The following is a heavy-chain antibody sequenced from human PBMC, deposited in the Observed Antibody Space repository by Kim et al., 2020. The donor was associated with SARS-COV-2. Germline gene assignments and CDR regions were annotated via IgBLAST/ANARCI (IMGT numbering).Heavy chain of an antibody. J-gene: IGHJ4*02. CDR3: ALSVHDYRNLLYY. Sequence: YAASVKYRFTITRDNSRNTLYLQMNSLRAEDTAVYYCALSVHDYRNLLYYWGQGTLVTVSS. V-gene: IGHV3-23*01. D-gene: IGHD4-4*01.